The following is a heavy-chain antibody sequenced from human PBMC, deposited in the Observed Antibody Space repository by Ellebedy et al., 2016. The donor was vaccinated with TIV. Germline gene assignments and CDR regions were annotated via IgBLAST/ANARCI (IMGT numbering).Heavy chain of an antibody. CDR2: IYYSGRT. J-gene: IGHJ4*02. CDR3: ARDGTMGDLFDS. D-gene: IGHD3-10*01. CDR1: GGSITNYY. Sequence: MPSETLSLTCTVSGGSITNYYWGWIRQPPGKGLEWIGCIYYSGRTNYNPSLKSRVTISLDPPKNQLSLKLSSVTAADTAMYYCARDGTMGDLFDSWGQGTLVTVSS. V-gene: IGHV4-59*01.